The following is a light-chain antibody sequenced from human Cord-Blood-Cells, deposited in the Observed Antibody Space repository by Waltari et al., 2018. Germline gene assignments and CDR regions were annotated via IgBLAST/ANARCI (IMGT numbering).Light chain of an antibody. J-gene: IGLJ2*01. V-gene: IGLV2-8*01. Sequence: QSALTQPPSASGSPGQSVTISCTGTSSDVGGYNYVSWYQQNPGKAPKLMIYEVSKRPSGVPDRFSGSKSGNTASLTVSGLQAEDEADYYCNSYAGSNNVVFGGGTKLTVL. CDR3: NSYAGSNNVV. CDR2: EVS. CDR1: SSDVGGYNY.